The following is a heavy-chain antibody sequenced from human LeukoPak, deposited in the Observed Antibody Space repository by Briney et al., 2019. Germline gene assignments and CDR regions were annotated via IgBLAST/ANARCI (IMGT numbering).Heavy chain of an antibody. Sequence: GASVKVSCKASGYTFTSSGISWVRQAPGQGLEWMGWISAYNGNTNYAQKLQGRVTMTTDTSTSTAYMELRSLRSDDTAVYYCARAGYCSSTSCPYYFDYRGQGTLVTVSS. CDR1: GYTFTSSG. CDR2: ISAYNGNT. CDR3: ARAGYCSSTSCPYYFDY. J-gene: IGHJ4*02. D-gene: IGHD2-2*01. V-gene: IGHV1-18*01.